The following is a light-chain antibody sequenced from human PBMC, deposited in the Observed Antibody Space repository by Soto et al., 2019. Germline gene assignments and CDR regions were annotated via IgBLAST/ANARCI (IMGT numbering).Light chain of an antibody. CDR2: DVS. J-gene: IGLJ2*01. Sequence: QSALTQPPSASGSPGQSVTISCTGTSTDVGGYNFVSWYQQHPGKAPKLMIYDVSERHSGVPDRFSGSKSGNTASLTVSGLQAEDEADYYFRSYGGGNIVVFGGGTKLTVL. V-gene: IGLV2-8*01. CDR1: STDVGGYNF. CDR3: RSYGGGNIVV.